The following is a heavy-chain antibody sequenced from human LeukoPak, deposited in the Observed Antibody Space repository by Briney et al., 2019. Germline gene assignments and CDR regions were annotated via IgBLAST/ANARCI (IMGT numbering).Heavy chain of an antibody. Sequence: TGGSLRLSCAASGFTFDDYAMHWVRQAPGKGLEWVSGISWNSGSIGYADSVKGRFTISRDNAKNSLYLQMNSLRAEDTAVYYCAKDLSGGSYSWFDYWGQGTLVTVSS. J-gene: IGHJ4*02. CDR3: AKDLSGGSYSWFDY. CDR1: GFTFDDYA. D-gene: IGHD1-26*01. CDR2: ISWNSGSI. V-gene: IGHV3-9*01.